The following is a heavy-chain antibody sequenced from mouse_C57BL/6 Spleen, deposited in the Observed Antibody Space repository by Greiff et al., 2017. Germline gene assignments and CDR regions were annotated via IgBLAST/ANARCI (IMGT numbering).Heavy chain of an antibody. V-gene: IGHV1-64*01. J-gene: IGHJ4*01. D-gene: IGHD2-2*01. CDR2: IHPNSGST. CDR3: VSTMVTTFAMDY. CDR1: GYTFTSYW. Sequence: QVQLQQSGAELVKPGASVKLSCKASGYTFTSYWMHWVKQRPGQGLEWIGMIHPNSGSTNYNEKFKSKATLTVDKSSSTAYMQLSSLTSEDSAVYYCVSTMVTTFAMDYWGQGTSVTVSS.